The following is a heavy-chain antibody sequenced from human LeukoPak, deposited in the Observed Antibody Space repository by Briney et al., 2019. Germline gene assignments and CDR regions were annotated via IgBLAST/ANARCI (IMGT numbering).Heavy chain of an antibody. Sequence: SETLSLTCAVYGGSFSGYYWSWIRQPPGKGLEWIGEINHSGSTNYNPSLKSRVTISEDTSKNQFSLKLDSVTAADTAVYYCVTGQWLVPVSYWGQGTVVTVSS. CDR2: INHSGST. J-gene: IGHJ4*02. CDR3: VTGQWLVPVSY. D-gene: IGHD6-19*01. CDR1: GGSFSGYY. V-gene: IGHV4-34*01.